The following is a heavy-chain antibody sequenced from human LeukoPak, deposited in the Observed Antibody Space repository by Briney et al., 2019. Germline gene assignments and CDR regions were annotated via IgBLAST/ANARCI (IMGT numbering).Heavy chain of an antibody. CDR3: ARVRSPLTVDY. CDR1: GGSIGGYY. Sequence: SEALSLTCTVSGGSIGGYYWTWIRQPPGKGLEWIGHIYYSGSTNYSPSLKSRVTISVDTSKNQFSLKLSSVTAADTAVYYCARVRSPLTVDYWGQGTLVSVSS. D-gene: IGHD1-26*01. CDR2: IYYSGST. J-gene: IGHJ4*02. V-gene: IGHV4-59*01.